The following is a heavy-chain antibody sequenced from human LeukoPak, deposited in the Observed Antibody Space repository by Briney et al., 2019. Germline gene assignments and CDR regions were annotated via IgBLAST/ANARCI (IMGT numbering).Heavy chain of an antibody. Sequence: ASVKVSCKASGYTFTSYGISWVRQATGQGLEWMGWISGYNAKTIFAQKFQDRVTLTTDTSASTVYMEVSSLRSDDTAVYYCARTMGIHAFDIWGQGTMVTVSS. V-gene: IGHV1-18*01. D-gene: IGHD3-10*01. CDR3: ARTMGIHAFDI. CDR2: ISGYNAKT. CDR1: GYTFTSYG. J-gene: IGHJ3*02.